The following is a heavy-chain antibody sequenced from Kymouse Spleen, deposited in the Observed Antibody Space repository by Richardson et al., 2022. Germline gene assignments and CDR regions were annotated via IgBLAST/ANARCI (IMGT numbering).Heavy chain of an antibody. D-gene: IGHD6-19*01. CDR1: GFTFDDYA. J-gene: IGHJ5*02. CDR2: ISWNSGSI. V-gene: IGHV3-9*01. CDR3: AKDKGYSSGWHWFDP. Sequence: EVQLVESGGGLVQPGRSLRLSCAASGFTFDDYAMHWVRQAPGKGLEWVSGISWNSGSIGYADSVKGRFTISRDNAKNSLYLQMNSLRAEDTALYYCAKDKGYSSGWHWFDPWGQGTLVTVSS.